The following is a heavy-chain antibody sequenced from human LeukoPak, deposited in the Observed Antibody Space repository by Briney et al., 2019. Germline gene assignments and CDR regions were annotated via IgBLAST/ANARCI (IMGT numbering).Heavy chain of an antibody. D-gene: IGHD2-2*01. CDR2: ISGSGGFT. Sequence: GGTLRLSCAASGFTFSTYGMSWVRQAPGKGLEWVSAISGSGGFTYYADSVKGRFTISRDNSKNTLYLQMNSLRAEDTAVYYCAKDRFGCSSTSCYSLDYWGQGTLVTVSS. CDR1: GFTFSTYG. V-gene: IGHV3-23*01. J-gene: IGHJ4*02. CDR3: AKDRFGCSSTSCYSLDY.